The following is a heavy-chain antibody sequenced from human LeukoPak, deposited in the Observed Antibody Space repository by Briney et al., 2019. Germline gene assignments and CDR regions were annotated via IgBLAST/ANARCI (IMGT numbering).Heavy chain of an antibody. CDR3: ARSAGAGKPHNWFDP. CDR2: INHSGST. D-gene: IGHD6-19*01. CDR1: GGSFSGYY. J-gene: IGHJ5*02. V-gene: IGHV4-34*01. Sequence: SETLSLTCAVYGGSFSGYYWSWIRQPPGKGLEWIGEINHSGSTNYNPSLKSRVTISVDTSKNQFSLKLSSVTAADTAVYYCARSAGAGKPHNWFDPWGQGTLVTVSS.